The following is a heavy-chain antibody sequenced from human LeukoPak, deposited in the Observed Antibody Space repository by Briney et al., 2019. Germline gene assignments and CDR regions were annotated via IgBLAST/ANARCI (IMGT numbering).Heavy chain of an antibody. D-gene: IGHD5-24*01. CDR2: IRYDGSDK. Sequence: GRSLRLSCAASGFTFSSYGMHWVRQAPGKGLEWVAFIRYDGSDKYYADSVKGRFTISRDNSKNTLYLQMNSLRAEDTALYYCAKDHDVEMATMPDYWGQGTLVTVSS. CDR3: AKDHDVEMATMPDY. V-gene: IGHV3-30*02. CDR1: GFTFSSYG. J-gene: IGHJ4*02.